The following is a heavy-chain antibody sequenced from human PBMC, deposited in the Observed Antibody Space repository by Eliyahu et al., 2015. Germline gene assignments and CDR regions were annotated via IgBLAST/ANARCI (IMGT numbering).Heavy chain of an antibody. CDR1: EFTFSSYS. CDR2: ISSSSHYI. D-gene: IGHD3-10*01. CDR3: GRRGSGSYSAFDY. Sequence: EVQLVESGGGLVKPGGSLRLSCAASEFTFSSYSMNWVRQAPGKGLEWVSSISSSSHYIYFADSVKGRFTISRDNAKNSLYLQMNSLRAEDTAVYYCGRRGSGSYSAFDYWGQGTLVTVSS. V-gene: IGHV3-21*01. J-gene: IGHJ4*02.